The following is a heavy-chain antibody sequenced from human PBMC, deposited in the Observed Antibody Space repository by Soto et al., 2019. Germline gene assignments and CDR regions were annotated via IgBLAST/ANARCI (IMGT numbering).Heavy chain of an antibody. J-gene: IGHJ6*02. CDR1: GFTFSSYS. V-gene: IGHV3-21*02. Sequence: EVQLVESGGGLVKPGGSLRLSCAASGFTFSSYSMNWVRQAPGKGLEWVSSISSSTSYIYYADSVKGRFTIPRDNAKNSLYMQMNSLRAEDTAVYYCARIIGYGYHYYGLVVWGQGTTVTVSS. CDR3: ARIIGYGYHYYGLVV. D-gene: IGHD5-18*01. CDR2: ISSSTSYI.